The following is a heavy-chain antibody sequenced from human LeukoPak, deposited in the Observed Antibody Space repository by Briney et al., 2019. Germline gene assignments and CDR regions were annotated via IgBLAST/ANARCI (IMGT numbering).Heavy chain of an antibody. Sequence: PSETLSLTCTVSGYSISSGYYWGWIRPPPGKGLEWIGSIYHSGSTYYNSSLKSRVTISVDTSKNQFSLKLSSVTAADTAVYYCARDRLPYSSGWVTEGWFDPWGQGTLVTVSS. CDR1: GYSISSGYY. CDR3: ARDRLPYSSGWVTEGWFDP. D-gene: IGHD6-19*01. J-gene: IGHJ5*02. V-gene: IGHV4-38-2*02. CDR2: IYHSGST.